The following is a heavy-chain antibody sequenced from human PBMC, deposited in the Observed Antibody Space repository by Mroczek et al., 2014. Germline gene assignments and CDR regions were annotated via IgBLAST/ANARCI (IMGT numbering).Heavy chain of an antibody. CDR3: AREVRDTGMVTDYYNYYMDV. CDR2: SITWEH. J-gene: IGHJ6*03. D-gene: IGHD5-18*01. CDR1: MTPSVLTT. V-gene: IGHV4-59*01. Sequence: QVQLQESGPGLVKPSETLSSRALSLMTPSVLTTGAGSGSPQGRDWSGLGISITWEHQLQPSLKSRVTISVDTSRNQXSLKLNSVTAADTAVYYCAREVRDTGMVTDYYNYYMDVWGKGTTVTVSS.